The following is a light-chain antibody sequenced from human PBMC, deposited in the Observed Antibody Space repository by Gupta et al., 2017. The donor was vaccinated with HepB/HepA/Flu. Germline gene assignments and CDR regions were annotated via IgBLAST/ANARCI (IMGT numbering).Light chain of an antibody. V-gene: IGKV3-20*01. J-gene: IGKJ1*01. CDR1: QSVSNNY. Sequence: EIVLTQSPGTLSLSPGERATLSCRASQSVSNNYLAWYQQKPGQAPRLLIYGASNRVIGIPDRFSGSGSGTDFTLSISGLEPEDFAVYYCQHYDGSPRTFGQGTKVEFK. CDR2: GAS. CDR3: QHYDGSPRT.